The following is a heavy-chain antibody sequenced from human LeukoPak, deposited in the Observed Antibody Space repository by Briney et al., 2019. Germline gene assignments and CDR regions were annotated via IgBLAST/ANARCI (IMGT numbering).Heavy chain of an antibody. D-gene: IGHD1-26*01. J-gene: IGHJ4*02. V-gene: IGHV1-24*01. CDR1: GYTLTELS. CDR2: FDPEDGET. Sequence: ASVKVSCKVSGYTLTELSMHWVRQAPGKGLEWMGGFDPEDGETIYAQKFQGRVTMTEDTSTDTAYMELSSLRSEDTAVYYCATGPGILGATIHDYWGQGTLVTVSS. CDR3: ATGPGILGATIHDY.